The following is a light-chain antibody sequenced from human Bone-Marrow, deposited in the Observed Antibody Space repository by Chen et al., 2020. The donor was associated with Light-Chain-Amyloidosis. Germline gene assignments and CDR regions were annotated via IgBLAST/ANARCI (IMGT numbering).Light chain of an antibody. CDR3: QQYGTSPLT. Sequence: EIVLTQSPGTLSLSPGEGANLSCRASQTISSNYLTWYQQKFGQAPRLLIYGSSSRATGIPDRFTGSGSWTDFTLTINRLEPEDFAMCYCQQYGTSPLTFGGGTKVEIK. CDR2: GSS. V-gene: IGKV3-20*01. CDR1: QTISSNY. J-gene: IGKJ4*01.